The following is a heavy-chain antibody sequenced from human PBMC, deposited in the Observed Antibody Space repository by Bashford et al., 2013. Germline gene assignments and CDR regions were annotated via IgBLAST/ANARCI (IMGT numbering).Heavy chain of an antibody. CDR2: IIPIFGTA. J-gene: IGHJ6*03. CDR3: ARDSAHYYYMDV. CDR1: GGTFSSYA. Sequence: SVKVSCKASGGTFSSYAISWVRQAPGQGLEWMGGIIPIFGTANYAQKFQGRVTITADESTSTAYMELSSLRSEDTAVYYCARDSAHYYYMDVWGKGTTVTVSS. V-gene: IGHV1-69*13.